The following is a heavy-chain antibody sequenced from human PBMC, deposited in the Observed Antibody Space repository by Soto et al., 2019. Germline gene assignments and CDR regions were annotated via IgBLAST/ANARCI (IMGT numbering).Heavy chain of an antibody. Sequence: KPSETLSLTCAVSGYSISSGYYWGWIRQPPGKGLEWIGSIYHRGSTYYNPSLKSRVTISVDTSKNQFSLKLSSVTAADTAVYYCAREDSSYYDILTGHRGPRVVDPWGQGTLVTVSS. J-gene: IGHJ5*02. CDR2: IYHRGST. CDR1: GYSISSGYY. CDR3: AREDSSYYDILTGHRGPRVVDP. D-gene: IGHD3-9*01. V-gene: IGHV4-38-2*02.